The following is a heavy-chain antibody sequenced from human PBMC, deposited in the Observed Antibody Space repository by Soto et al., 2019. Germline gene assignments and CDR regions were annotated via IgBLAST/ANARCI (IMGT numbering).Heavy chain of an antibody. Sequence: GGSLRLSCAASGFTFSSYWMHWVRQAPGKGLVWVSRINSDGSSTSYADSVKGRFTISRDNAKNTLYLQMNSLRAEDTAVYYCARGAAEYYYYGMDVWGQGTTVTVSS. V-gene: IGHV3-74*01. CDR1: GFTFSSYW. CDR3: ARGAAEYYYYGMDV. CDR2: INSDGSST. J-gene: IGHJ6*02.